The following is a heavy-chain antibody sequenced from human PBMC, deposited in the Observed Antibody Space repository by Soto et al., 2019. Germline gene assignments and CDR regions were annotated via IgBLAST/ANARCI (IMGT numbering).Heavy chain of an antibody. V-gene: IGHV4-34*01. CDR2: INHSGST. Sequence: QVQLQQWGAGLLKPSETLSLTCAVYGGSFSGYYWSWIRQPPGKGLEWIGEINHSGSTNYNPSLKSRVTISVDTSKNQFSLKLSSVTAADTAVYYCARKLRGYYYYYGMDVWGQGTTVTVSS. D-gene: IGHD3-10*01. J-gene: IGHJ6*02. CDR3: ARKLRGYYYYYGMDV. CDR1: GGSFSGYY.